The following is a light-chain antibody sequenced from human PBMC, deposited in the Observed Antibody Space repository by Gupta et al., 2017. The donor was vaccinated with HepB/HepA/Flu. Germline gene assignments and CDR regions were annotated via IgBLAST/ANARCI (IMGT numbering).Light chain of an antibody. Sequence: DIVLTQSPGTLSLSPGERATLSCRASQTLNNNYLAWYQQKPGQTPNLLIYGASRRATGIPDRFGGSGSGTEFTLTISRREPEDFAVYYCQHEYNTFVTFGRGTKVEI. CDR3: QHEYNTFVT. J-gene: IGKJ4*01. CDR1: QTLNNNY. CDR2: GAS. V-gene: IGKV3-20*01.